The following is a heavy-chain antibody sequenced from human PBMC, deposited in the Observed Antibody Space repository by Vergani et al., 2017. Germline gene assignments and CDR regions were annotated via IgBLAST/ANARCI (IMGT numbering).Heavy chain of an antibody. D-gene: IGHD3-3*01. Sequence: QVQLQESGSGLVKPSQPLSLTCAVSGGSISSGGSSWSWIRQPPGKGLEWIGYIYHSGSTYYNPSLKSRVTISVDRTKIQFSLKLSSVTAADTAVYYCARGQYDDFWSGINWFDPWGQGTLVTVSS. CDR3: ARGQYDDFWSGINWFDP. CDR2: IYHSGST. CDR1: GGSISSGGSS. J-gene: IGHJ5*02. V-gene: IGHV4-30-2*01.